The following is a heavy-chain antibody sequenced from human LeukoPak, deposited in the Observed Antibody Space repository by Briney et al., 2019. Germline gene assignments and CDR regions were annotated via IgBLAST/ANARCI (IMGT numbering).Heavy chain of an antibody. D-gene: IGHD6-13*01. J-gene: IGHJ3*02. Sequence: GGSLRLSCAASGFAFSSYGMNWVRQAPGKGLEWVSSISSSSSNIYYADSVKGRFTISRDNAKNSLYLQMKSLGAEDTAVYYCARDRVEAAGDAFDIWGQGTMVTVSS. CDR2: ISSSSSNI. CDR1: GFAFSSYG. V-gene: IGHV3-21*01. CDR3: ARDRVEAAGDAFDI.